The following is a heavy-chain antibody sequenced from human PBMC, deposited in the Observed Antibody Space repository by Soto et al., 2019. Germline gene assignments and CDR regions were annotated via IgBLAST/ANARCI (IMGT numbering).Heavy chain of an antibody. V-gene: IGHV3-15*07. Sequence: GGSLRLSCAASGFTFSNAWMNWVRQAPGKGLEWVGRIKSKTDGGTTDYAAPVKGRFTISRDDSKNTLYLQMNSLKTEDTAVYYCIQDYYGSGSYIDYWGQGTLVTVSS. J-gene: IGHJ4*02. CDR2: IKSKTDGGTT. CDR3: IQDYYGSGSYIDY. D-gene: IGHD3-10*01. CDR1: GFTFSNAW.